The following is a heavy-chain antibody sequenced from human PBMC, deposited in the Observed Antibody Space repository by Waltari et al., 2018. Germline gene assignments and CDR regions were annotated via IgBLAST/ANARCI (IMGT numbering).Heavy chain of an antibody. Sequence: QVQLQQWGAGMVKPSETLSLTCAVQGASLRNYCWSWLRQAPGKGLEWIGEINHGGTTNYNPSLKSRVTISVDTSKSQFSLRLRSVTAADTAVYYCARGYSNGYGPGDSWGQGTLVTVSS. CDR1: GASLRNYC. D-gene: IGHD5-18*01. CDR2: INHGGTT. V-gene: IGHV4-34*01. CDR3: ARGYSNGYGPGDS. J-gene: IGHJ4*02.